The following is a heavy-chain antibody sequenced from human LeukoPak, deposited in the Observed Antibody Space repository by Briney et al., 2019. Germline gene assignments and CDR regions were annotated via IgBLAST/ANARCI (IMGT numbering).Heavy chain of an antibody. D-gene: IGHD6-6*01. V-gene: IGHV3-48*01. CDR2: ISSSSSTI. CDR3: AASYSSSFPFDY. Sequence: PGGSLRLSCAASGFTFSRYNKNWVRQAPGGGRECVSYISSSSSTIYYADSVKGRFTISRDNAKNSLYLQMNSLRAEDTAVYYCAASYSSSFPFDYWGQGTLVTVSS. J-gene: IGHJ4*02. CDR1: GFTFSRYN.